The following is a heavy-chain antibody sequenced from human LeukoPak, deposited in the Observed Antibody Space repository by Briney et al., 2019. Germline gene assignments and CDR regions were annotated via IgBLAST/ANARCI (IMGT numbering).Heavy chain of an antibody. CDR1: GYTFTSYG. Sequence: ASVKVSCKASGYTFTSYGISWVRQAPGQGLEWMGWISAYNGNTNYAQKLQGRVTMTTDTSTSTAYMELRSLRSEDTAVYYCASRYYYGSGPDYYYGMDVWGQGTTVTVSS. CDR3: ASRYYYGSGPDYYYGMDV. D-gene: IGHD3-10*01. V-gene: IGHV1-18*01. J-gene: IGHJ6*02. CDR2: ISAYNGNT.